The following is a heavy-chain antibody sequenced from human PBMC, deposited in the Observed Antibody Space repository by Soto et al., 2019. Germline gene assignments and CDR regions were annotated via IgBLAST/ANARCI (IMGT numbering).Heavy chain of an antibody. CDR3: ARGPYYYDSSGDYYFDY. CDR1: GGSISSYY. J-gene: IGHJ4*02. Sequence: SETLSLTCTVSGGSISSYYWSWIRQPPGKGLEWIGYIYYSGSTNYNPSLKSRVTISVDTSKNQFSLKLSSVTAADTAVYYCARGPYYYDSSGDYYFDYWGQGTLVTVSS. V-gene: IGHV4-59*01. D-gene: IGHD3-22*01. CDR2: IYYSGST.